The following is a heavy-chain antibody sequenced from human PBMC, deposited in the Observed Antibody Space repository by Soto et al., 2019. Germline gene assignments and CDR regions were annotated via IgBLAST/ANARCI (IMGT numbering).Heavy chain of an antibody. CDR3: ARDGGTIFGVVFIPSPQDAFDI. V-gene: IGHV3-30-3*01. J-gene: IGHJ3*02. CDR2: ISYDGSNK. CDR1: GFTFSSYA. D-gene: IGHD3-3*01. Sequence: QVQLVESGGGVVQPGRSLRLSCAASGFTFSSYAMHWVRQAPGKGLEWVAVISYDGSNKYYADSVKGRFTISRDNSKNTLYLQMNSLRAEDTAVYYCARDGGTIFGVVFIPSPQDAFDIWGQGTMVTVSS.